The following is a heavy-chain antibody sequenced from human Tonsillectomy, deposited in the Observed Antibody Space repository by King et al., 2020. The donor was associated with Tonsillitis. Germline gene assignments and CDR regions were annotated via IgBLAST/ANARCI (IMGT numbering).Heavy chain of an antibody. D-gene: IGHD2-15*01. CDR3: TRHGGYCSGGSCYGY. Sequence: VQLVESGGGLVQPGGSLKLSCAASGFTFSGSAMHWVRQASGKRLEWVGRIRSKANSYATAYAASVKGMFTISGDDSKNTAYLQMNSLKTEDTAVYYCTRHGGYCSGGSCYGYWGQGTLVTVSS. CDR2: IRSKANSYAT. J-gene: IGHJ4*02. V-gene: IGHV3-73*02. CDR1: GFTFSGSA.